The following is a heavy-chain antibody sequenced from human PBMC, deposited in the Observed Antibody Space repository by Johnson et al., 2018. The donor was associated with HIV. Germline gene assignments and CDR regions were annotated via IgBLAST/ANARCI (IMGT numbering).Heavy chain of an antibody. CDR2: IYSGGST. CDR1: GFTFADFA. CDR3: AREGGSSGPDAFDI. Sequence: VQLVESGGVVVQPGGSLRLSCVASGFTFADFAMHWVRQAPGKGLEWVSVIYSGGSTYYADSVKGRFTISRDNSKNTLYLQMNSLRAEDTAVYYCAREGGSSGPDAFDIWGQGTMVTVSS. J-gene: IGHJ3*02. D-gene: IGHD3-16*01. V-gene: IGHV3-66*01.